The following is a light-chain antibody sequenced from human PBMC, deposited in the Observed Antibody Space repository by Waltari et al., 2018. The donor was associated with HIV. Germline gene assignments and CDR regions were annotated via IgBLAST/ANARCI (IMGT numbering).Light chain of an antibody. CDR1: QSVSSH. CDR3: QQYHDWYT. J-gene: IGKJ2*01. V-gene: IGKV3D-15*03. CDR2: DAS. Sequence: EIVMTQSPATLSVSPGESATLSCRASQSVSSHLAWYQQKPGQAPRLLIYDASIRATGTPARIRGSGSGTDFTLTVSILQSEDFATYYCQQYHDWYTFGQGTKL.